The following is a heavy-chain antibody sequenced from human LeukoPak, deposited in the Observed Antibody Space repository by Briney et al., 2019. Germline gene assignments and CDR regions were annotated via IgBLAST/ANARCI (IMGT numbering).Heavy chain of an antibody. V-gene: IGHV4-39*02. Sequence: SETLSLTCTVSGGSISSSSYYWGWIRQPPGKGLEWIGSIYYSGSTYYNPSLKSRVTISVDTSKNQFSLKLSSVTAADTAVYYCAREGVVAATLDYWGQGTLVTVSS. J-gene: IGHJ4*02. CDR1: GGSISSSSYY. CDR3: AREGVVAATLDY. D-gene: IGHD2-15*01. CDR2: IYYSGST.